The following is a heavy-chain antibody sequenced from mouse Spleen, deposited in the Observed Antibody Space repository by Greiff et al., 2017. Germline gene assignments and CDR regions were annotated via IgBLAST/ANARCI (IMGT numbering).Heavy chain of an antibody. Sequence: QVQLQQPGAELVKPGASVKLSCKASGYTFTSYWMQWVKQRPGQGLEWIGDIDPSDSYTNYNQKFKGKATLTVDTSSSTAYMQLSSLTSEDSAVYYCARFGSITTVYYFDYWGQGTTLTVSS. V-gene: IGHV1-50*01. D-gene: IGHD1-1*01. J-gene: IGHJ2*01. CDR1: GYTFTSYW. CDR3: ARFGSITTVYYFDY. CDR2: IDPSDSYT.